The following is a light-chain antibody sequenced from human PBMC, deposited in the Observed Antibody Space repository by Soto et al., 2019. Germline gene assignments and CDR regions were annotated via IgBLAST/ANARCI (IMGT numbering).Light chain of an antibody. J-gene: IGLJ2*01. CDR2: DNS. V-gene: IGLV1-51*01. CDR1: YSNIGTNF. CDR3: ATWDSSLKAVV. Sequence: QSVLTQSSSVSAAAGQKVTFSCSGSYSNIGTNFVSWFQHFPGSAPKLLIYDNSQRPSGIPDRFSGSRSGSSATLGITGLQTGDGADYYCATWDSSLKAVVFGGGTKLTVL.